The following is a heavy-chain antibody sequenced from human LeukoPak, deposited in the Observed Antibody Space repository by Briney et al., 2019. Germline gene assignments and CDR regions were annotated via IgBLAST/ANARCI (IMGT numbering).Heavy chain of an antibody. J-gene: IGHJ4*02. Sequence: SETLSLTCTVSGGSISSNYWSWIRQPAGKGLEWSGSIYSSGSTNYNPSLKSRVSMSADTSKNQFSLNLSSVTAADTAVYYCARGPYYSNALGHFDYWGQGTLVTVSS. V-gene: IGHV4-4*07. CDR3: ARGPYYSNALGHFDY. CDR2: IYSSGST. CDR1: GGSISSNY. D-gene: IGHD4-11*01.